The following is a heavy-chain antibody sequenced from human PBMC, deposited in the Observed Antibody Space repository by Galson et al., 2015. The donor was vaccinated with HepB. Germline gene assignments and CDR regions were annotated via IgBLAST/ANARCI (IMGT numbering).Heavy chain of an antibody. CDR3: AKDGIMVANDPYHFHY. CDR1: GFSFTRYA. Sequence: SLRLSCAASGFSFTRYAMTWVRQAPGKGLEWVSSIASRGGDSYSNDSPKGRFTVSRDNSTNTLLLPLNRLRAEDTAKYFCAKDGIMVANDPYHFHYWGQGTLVTVSS. J-gene: IGHJ4*02. D-gene: IGHD2-15*01. V-gene: IGHV3-23*01. CDR2: IASRGGDS.